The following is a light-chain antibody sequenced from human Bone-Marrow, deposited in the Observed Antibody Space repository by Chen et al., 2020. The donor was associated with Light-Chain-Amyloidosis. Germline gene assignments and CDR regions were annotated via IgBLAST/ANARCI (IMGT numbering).Light chain of an antibody. CDR1: DLPTKY. J-gene: IGLJ2*01. V-gene: IGLV3-25*03. CDR3: TSADSSGTYEVI. Sequence: SYELTQPPSVSVSPGQTARITCSGDDLPTKYAYWYQQKPGQAPVLVLHRDTEKPSGISERFSGNSSGAKATLTISGVQADDEAEYHCTSADSSGTYEVILGGGTKLTV. CDR2: RDT.